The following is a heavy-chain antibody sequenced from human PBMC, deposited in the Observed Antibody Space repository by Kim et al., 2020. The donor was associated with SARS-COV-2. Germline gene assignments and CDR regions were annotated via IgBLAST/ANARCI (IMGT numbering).Heavy chain of an antibody. V-gene: IGHV1-18*04. Sequence: ASVKVSCKASGYTFTSYGISWVRQAPGQGLEWMGWISAYNGNTNYAQKLQGRVTMTTDTSTSTAYMELRSLRSDDTAVYYCARSDYELWFGELVGAFDIWGQGTMVTVSS. CDR3: ARSDYELWFGELVGAFDI. CDR2: ISAYNGNT. CDR1: GYTFTSYG. D-gene: IGHD3-10*01. J-gene: IGHJ3*02.